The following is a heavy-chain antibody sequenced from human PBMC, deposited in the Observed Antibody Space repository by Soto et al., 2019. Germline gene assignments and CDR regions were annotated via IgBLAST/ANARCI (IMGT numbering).Heavy chain of an antibody. CDR1: GGSISSYY. CDR3: ARDQAAAGWFDP. J-gene: IGHJ5*02. V-gene: IGHV4-59*01. CDR2: IYYSGST. D-gene: IGHD6-13*01. Sequence: SETLSLTCTVSGGSISSYYWSWIRQPPGKGLEWIGYIYYSGSTNYNPSLKSRVTISVDTSKNQFSLKLSSVTAADTAVYYCARDQAAAGWFDPWGQGTLVTVSS.